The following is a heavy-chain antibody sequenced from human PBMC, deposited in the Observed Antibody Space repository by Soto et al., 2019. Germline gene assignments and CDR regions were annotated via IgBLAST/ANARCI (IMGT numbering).Heavy chain of an antibody. CDR3: AKDIFADQSTADFDY. Sequence: GGSLRLSCAASGFTFDDYAMHWVRQAPGKGLEWVSGISWNSGSIGYADSVKGRFTISRDNAKNSLYLQMNSLRAEDTALYYCAKDIFADQSTADFDYWGQGTLVTVSS. J-gene: IGHJ4*02. D-gene: IGHD2-2*01. V-gene: IGHV3-9*01. CDR1: GFTFDDYA. CDR2: ISWNSGSI.